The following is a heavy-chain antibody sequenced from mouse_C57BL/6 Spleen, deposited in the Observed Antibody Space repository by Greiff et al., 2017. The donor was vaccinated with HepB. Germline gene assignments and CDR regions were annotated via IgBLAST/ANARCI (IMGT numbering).Heavy chain of an antibody. CDR1: GYTFTSHW. Sequence: QVQLQQPGAELVKPGASVKMSCKVSGYTFTSHWITWVKQRPGQGLEWIGDIYPGSGSTNYNEKFKSKATLTVDTSSSTAYMQLSSLTSEDSAVYYCASMVTDYFDYWGQGTTLTVSS. V-gene: IGHV1-55*01. CDR2: IYPGSGST. J-gene: IGHJ2*01. D-gene: IGHD2-2*01. CDR3: ASMVTDYFDY.